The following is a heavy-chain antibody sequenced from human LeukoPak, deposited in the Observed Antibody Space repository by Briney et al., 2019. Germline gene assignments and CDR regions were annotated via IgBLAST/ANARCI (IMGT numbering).Heavy chain of an antibody. D-gene: IGHD3-22*01. CDR3: AKHSFDSGDYFDE. CDR2: IIPILGIA. CDR1: GGTFSSYA. V-gene: IGHV1-69*04. Sequence: ASVKVSCKASGGTFSSYAISWVRQAPGQGLEWMGRIIPILGIANYAQKFQGRVTITADKSTSTAYMELSSLRSEDTAVYYCAKHSFDSGDYFDEWGQGTLVTVSS. J-gene: IGHJ4*02.